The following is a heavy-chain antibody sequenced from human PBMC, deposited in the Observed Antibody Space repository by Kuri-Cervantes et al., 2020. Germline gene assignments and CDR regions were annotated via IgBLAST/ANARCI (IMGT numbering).Heavy chain of an antibody. CDR3: ARDPQGDELFYFDY. D-gene: IGHD3-16*01. J-gene: IGHJ4*02. CDR2: IYSGGST. CDR1: GFTVSSNY. V-gene: IGHV3-53*01. Sequence: GGSLRLSCAASGFTVSSNYMSWVRQAPGKGLEWVSVIYSGGSTYYADSVKGRFTISRDNSKNTLYLQMNSLRAEDTAVYYCARDPQGDELFYFDYWGQGTLVTVSS.